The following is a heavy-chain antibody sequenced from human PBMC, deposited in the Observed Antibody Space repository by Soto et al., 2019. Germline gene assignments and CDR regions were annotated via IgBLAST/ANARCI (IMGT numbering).Heavy chain of an antibody. D-gene: IGHD4-4*01. CDR3: ARGTTVTATPTYYYRDV. Sequence: QAQLEQSGAEVEKTGASVKVSCKASGYPFSSYAISWVRQAPGQGLEWMGWISPYNGDTHYAQNLQGRVTMTTDTSTTTAYMELRSLKSDDTAIYYCARGTTVTATPTYYYRDVWGKGTTVTVSS. CDR2: ISPYNGDT. V-gene: IGHV1-18*01. J-gene: IGHJ6*03. CDR1: GYPFSSYA.